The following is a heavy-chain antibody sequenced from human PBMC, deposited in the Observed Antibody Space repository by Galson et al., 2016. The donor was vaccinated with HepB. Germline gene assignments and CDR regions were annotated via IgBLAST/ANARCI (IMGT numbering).Heavy chain of an antibody. D-gene: IGHD2-2*01. CDR3: ARDSYCTRTICYPYYFAF. J-gene: IGHJ4*02. V-gene: IGHV3-30*03. CDR2: ISFDGSNQ. Sequence: SLRLSCAASGFTFSASGMHWVRQAPGKGPEWLAVISFDGSNQFYADSVQGRFTLSRDNSNNTLHLQMHSLRVEETALYYCARDSYCTRTICYPYYFAFWGQGTLVAVSS. CDR1: GFTFSASG.